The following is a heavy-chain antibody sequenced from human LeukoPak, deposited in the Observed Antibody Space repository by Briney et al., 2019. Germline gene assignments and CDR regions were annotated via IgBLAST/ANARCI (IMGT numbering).Heavy chain of an antibody. CDR3: ARDRQSTMFGVVITGEFDY. V-gene: IGHV3-21*01. CDR2: ISSSSSYI. J-gene: IGHJ4*02. Sequence: PGGSLRLSCAASGVTFSSYSMNWVRQAPGKGLEWVSSISSSSSYIYYADSVKGRFTISRDNAKNSLYLQMNSLRAEDTAVYYCARDRQSTMFGVVITGEFDYWGQGTLVTVSS. D-gene: IGHD3-3*01. CDR1: GVTFSSYS.